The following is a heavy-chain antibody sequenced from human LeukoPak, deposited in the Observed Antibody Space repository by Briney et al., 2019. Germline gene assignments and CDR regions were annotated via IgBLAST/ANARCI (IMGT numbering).Heavy chain of an antibody. J-gene: IGHJ4*02. CDR1: GFMFDDYG. Sequence: GSLRLSCTTSGFMFDDYGMNWVRQAPGKGLEWVSSISSSSSYIYYADSVKGRFTISRDNAKNSLYLQMNSLRAEDTAVYYCARDLRGYSYGRWGQGTLVTVSS. D-gene: IGHD5-18*01. CDR3: ARDLRGYSYGR. V-gene: IGHV3-21*01. CDR2: ISSSSSYI.